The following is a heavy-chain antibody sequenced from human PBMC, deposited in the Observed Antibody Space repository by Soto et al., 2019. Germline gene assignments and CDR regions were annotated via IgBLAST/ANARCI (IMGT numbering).Heavy chain of an antibody. CDR3: ARAYCGGDCYSAYWYFDL. CDR1: GFTFSSYS. Sequence: GGSLRLSCAASGFTFSSYSMNWVRQAPGKGLEWVSYISSSSSTIYYADSVKGRFTISRDNAKNSLYLQMNSLRDEDTAVYYCARAYCGGDCYSAYWYFDLWGRGTLVTVSS. J-gene: IGHJ2*01. D-gene: IGHD2-21*02. CDR2: ISSSSSTI. V-gene: IGHV3-48*02.